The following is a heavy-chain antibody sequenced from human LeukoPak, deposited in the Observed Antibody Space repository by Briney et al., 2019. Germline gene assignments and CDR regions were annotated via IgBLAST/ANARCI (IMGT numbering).Heavy chain of an antibody. Sequence: LRLSCAASGFTFSSYGMHWVRQAPGKGLEWVAVISYDGSNKYYADSVKGRFTISRDNSKNTLYLQMNSLRAEDTAVYYCAKAISSSDAFDIWGQGTMVTVSS. V-gene: IGHV3-30*18. CDR3: AKAISSSDAFDI. CDR2: ISYDGSNK. D-gene: IGHD2-2*01. CDR1: GFTFSSYG. J-gene: IGHJ3*02.